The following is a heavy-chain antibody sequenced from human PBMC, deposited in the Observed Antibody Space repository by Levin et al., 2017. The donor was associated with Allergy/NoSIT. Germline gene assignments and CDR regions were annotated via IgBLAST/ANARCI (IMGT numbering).Heavy chain of an antibody. J-gene: IGHJ3*02. Sequence: NASETLSLTCAVYGGSFSGYYWSWIRQPPGKGLEWIGEINHSGSTNYNPSLKSRVTISVDTSKNQFSLKLSSVTAADTAVYYCARGYDSSGYWAGDAFDIWGQGTMVTVSS. CDR2: INHSGST. CDR1: GGSFSGYY. D-gene: IGHD3-22*01. V-gene: IGHV4-34*01. CDR3: ARGYDSSGYWAGDAFDI.